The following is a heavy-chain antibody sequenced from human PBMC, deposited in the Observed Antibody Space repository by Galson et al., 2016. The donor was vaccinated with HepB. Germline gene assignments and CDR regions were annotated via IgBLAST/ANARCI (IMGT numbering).Heavy chain of an antibody. J-gene: IGHJ4*02. Sequence: SETLSLTCAVSGESFSGYFCSWIRQSPGKGLEWIGEINHSGRTNYNESLKSRLTMSVDTSKNQFSLKLSSVAAADTAVYYCARGAFYSSEFRNFGEFYLDYWGLGTLVTVS. CDR2: INHSGRT. V-gene: IGHV4-34*01. D-gene: IGHD6-25*01. CDR1: GESFSGYF. CDR3: ARGAFYSSEFRNFGEFYLDY.